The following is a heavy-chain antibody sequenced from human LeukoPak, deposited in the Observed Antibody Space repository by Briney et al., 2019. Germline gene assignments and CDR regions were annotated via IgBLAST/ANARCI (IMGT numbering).Heavy chain of an antibody. D-gene: IGHD3-9*01. Sequence: GRSLRLSCAASGFTFDDYAMHWVRQAPGKGLEWVSGISWNSGSIGYADSVKSRFTISRDNAKNSLYLQMNSLRAEDTALYYCAKDSGYDILTGYPDYWGQGTLVTVSS. CDR2: ISWNSGSI. V-gene: IGHV3-9*01. CDR1: GFTFDDYA. J-gene: IGHJ4*02. CDR3: AKDSGYDILTGYPDY.